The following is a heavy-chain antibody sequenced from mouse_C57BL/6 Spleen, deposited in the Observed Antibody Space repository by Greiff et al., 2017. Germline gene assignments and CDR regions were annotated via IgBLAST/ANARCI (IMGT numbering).Heavy chain of an antibody. D-gene: IGHD2-5*01. V-gene: IGHV5-16*01. Sequence: EVHLVESEGGLVQPGSSMKLSCTASGFTFSDYYMAWVRQVPEKGLEWVANINYDGSSTYYLDSLKSRFIISRDNAKNILYLQMSSLKSEDTATYYCASYSNFYYYAMDYWGQGTSVTVSS. CDR2: INYDGSST. CDR1: GFTFSDYY. CDR3: ASYSNFYYYAMDY. J-gene: IGHJ4*01.